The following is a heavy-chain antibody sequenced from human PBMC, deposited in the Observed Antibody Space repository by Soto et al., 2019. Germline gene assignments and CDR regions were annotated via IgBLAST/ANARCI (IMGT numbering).Heavy chain of an antibody. CDR2: ISGSGGST. CDR1: GFTFSSYA. D-gene: IGHD3-3*01. Sequence: PGGSLRLSCAASGFTFSSYAVSWVRQAPGKGLEWVSAISGSGGSTYYADSVKGRFTISRDNSKNTLYLQMNSLRAEDTAVYYCAKAPFEGEWYHYWCPGTLVTVSS. V-gene: IGHV3-23*01. CDR3: AKAPFEGEWYHY. J-gene: IGHJ4*02.